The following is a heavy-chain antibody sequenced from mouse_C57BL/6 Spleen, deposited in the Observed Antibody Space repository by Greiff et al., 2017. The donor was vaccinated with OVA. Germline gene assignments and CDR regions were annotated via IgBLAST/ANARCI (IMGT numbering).Heavy chain of an antibody. J-gene: IGHJ1*03. D-gene: IGHD3-3*01. CDR1: GYSFTGYY. CDR2: INPSTGGT. Sequence: VQLQQSGPELVKPGASVKISCKASGYSFTGYYMNWVKQSPEKSLEWIGEINPSTGGTTYNQKFKAKATLTVDKSSSTAYMQLKSLTSEDSAVDYCARLKAGTGYVDGWGTGTTVTVSS. CDR3: ARLKAGTGYVDG. V-gene: IGHV1-42*01.